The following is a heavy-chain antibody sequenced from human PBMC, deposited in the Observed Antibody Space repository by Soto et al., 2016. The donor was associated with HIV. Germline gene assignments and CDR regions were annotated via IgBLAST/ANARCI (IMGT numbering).Heavy chain of an antibody. CDR1: GDSINNNY. CDR2: LYTSGTT. CDR3: ARDGPHGHSFDIDRLYFDY. V-gene: IGHV4-4*07. Sequence: QVQLQESGPGLVKPSETLSLTCTVSGDSINNNYWNWIRQPAGKGLEWIGRLYTSGTTSRNPSLKSGVTISGDKSKNQISLRLTSVTAADTAIYYCARDGPHGHSFDIDRLYFDYWGQGILVTVSS. D-gene: IGHD2-15*01. J-gene: IGHJ4*02.